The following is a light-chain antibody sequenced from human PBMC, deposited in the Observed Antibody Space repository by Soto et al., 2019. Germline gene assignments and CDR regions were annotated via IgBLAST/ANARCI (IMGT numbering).Light chain of an antibody. Sequence: EIVMTQSPATLSVSPGERATLSCRASQSVSSNLAWYQQNPGQAPRLLIYGASTRATGIPARFSGSASGTEFTLTISSLQSEDFAVYYCQQYNNWSWTFGQGTKVEIK. CDR2: GAS. J-gene: IGKJ1*01. CDR1: QSVSSN. V-gene: IGKV3-15*01. CDR3: QQYNNWSWT.